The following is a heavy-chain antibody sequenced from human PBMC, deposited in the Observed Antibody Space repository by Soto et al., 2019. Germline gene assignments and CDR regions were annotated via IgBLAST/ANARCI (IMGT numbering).Heavy chain of an antibody. CDR3: ARVGTTATSEHLFPFDY. Sequence: QVQLQESGPGLVKPSQTLSLTCTVSGGSISSGGYYWSWIRQHPGKGLEWIGYIYYSGSTYYNPSLKSRSIISVDTSKNQFSLKLSSVTAADMAVYYCARVGTTATSEHLFPFDYWGQGTLVTGSS. V-gene: IGHV4-31*03. J-gene: IGHJ4*02. CDR1: GGSISSGGYY. D-gene: IGHD4-17*01. CDR2: IYYSGST.